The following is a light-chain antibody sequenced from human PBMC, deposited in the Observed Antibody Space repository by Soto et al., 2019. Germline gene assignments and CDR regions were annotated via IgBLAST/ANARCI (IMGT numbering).Light chain of an antibody. Sequence: SYELTQPPSVSVSPGQTASITCSGDRLGDKYVCWYQQKPGQSPVLVIYQDTKRPSGIPERFSGSNSGNTATLTISGTQALDEADYYCQTWDSSVFFGGGTKLTVL. CDR2: QDT. V-gene: IGLV3-1*01. CDR1: RLGDKY. CDR3: QTWDSSVF. J-gene: IGLJ2*01.